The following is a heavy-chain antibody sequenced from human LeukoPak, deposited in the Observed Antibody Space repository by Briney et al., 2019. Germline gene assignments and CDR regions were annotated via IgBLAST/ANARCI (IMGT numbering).Heavy chain of an antibody. CDR1: GFTFSSYE. V-gene: IGHV3-48*03. CDR2: ISSSGSTI. Sequence: GGSLRLSCAASGFTFSSYEMNWVRQAPGKGLEWVSYISSSGSTIYYADSVKGRFTISRDNAKNSLYLQMNSLRAEDTAVYYCASLGVVPAAIRSWFDPWGQGTLVTVSS. D-gene: IGHD2-2*02. J-gene: IGHJ5*02. CDR3: ASLGVVPAAIRSWFDP.